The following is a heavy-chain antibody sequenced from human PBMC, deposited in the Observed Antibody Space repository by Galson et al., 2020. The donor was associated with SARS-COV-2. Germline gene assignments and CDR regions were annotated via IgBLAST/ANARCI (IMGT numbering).Heavy chain of an antibody. J-gene: IGHJ4*02. CDR2: IKSKRDGETI. V-gene: IGHV3-15*01. CDR3: STGGDFLRGVHY. Sequence: GESLKISCAASGFIFSNAWMSWVRQAPGNGLEWVGLIKSKRDGETINYGAPVKGRVTISRDDSTNTLSLQMDSLKTEDTAVYYCSTGGDFLRGVHYWGQGIMVTVSS. D-gene: IGHD4-17*01. CDR1: GFIFSNAW.